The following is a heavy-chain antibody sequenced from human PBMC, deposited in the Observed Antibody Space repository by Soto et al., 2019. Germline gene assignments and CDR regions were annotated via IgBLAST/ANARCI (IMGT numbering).Heavy chain of an antibody. CDR2: IWYDGSNK. D-gene: IGHD3-3*01. CDR3: ARGFVSPYDFWSGYSRRFDP. CDR1: GFTFSSYG. Sequence: PGGSLRLSCAASGFTFSSYGMHWVRQAPGKGLEWVAVIWYDGSNKYYADSVKGRFTISRDNSKNTLYLQMNSLRAEDTAVYYCARGFVSPYDFWSGYSRRFDPWGQGTLVTVSS. V-gene: IGHV3-33*01. J-gene: IGHJ5*02.